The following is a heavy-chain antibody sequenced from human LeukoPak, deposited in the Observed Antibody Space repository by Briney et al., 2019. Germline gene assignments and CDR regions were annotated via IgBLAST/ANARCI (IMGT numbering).Heavy chain of an antibody. CDR1: ELMFSSNW. V-gene: IGHV3-74*01. Sequence: GGSLRLSCAASELMFSSNWIHWVRQAPGTGLVWVSRIKSDGSGISYADSVKGRFTISRDNAKNTLYLQMNSLRAEDTAVYYCARAQIAAGLVDYWGQGALVTVSS. D-gene: IGHD6-13*01. CDR2: IKSDGSGI. J-gene: IGHJ4*02. CDR3: ARAQIAAGLVDY.